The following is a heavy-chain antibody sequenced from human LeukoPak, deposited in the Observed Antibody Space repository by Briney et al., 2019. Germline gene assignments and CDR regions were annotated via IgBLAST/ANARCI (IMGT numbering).Heavy chain of an antibody. Sequence: GGGLRLSCAASGFTLSNAYISWGRQAPGKGLKWVGRIKNKTNGGTTDYAAPVKGRFTISRDDSKNTLYLQMNSLKTEDTAVYYCTTTIVGVTTWFDPWGQGTLVTVSS. CDR1: GFTLSNAY. CDR2: IKNKTNGGTT. J-gene: IGHJ5*02. CDR3: TTTIVGVTTWFDP. V-gene: IGHV3-15*01. D-gene: IGHD1-26*01.